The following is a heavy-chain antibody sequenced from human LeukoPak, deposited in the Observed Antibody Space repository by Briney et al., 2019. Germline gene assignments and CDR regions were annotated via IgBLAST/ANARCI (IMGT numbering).Heavy chain of an antibody. Sequence: GGSLRLSCAASGFNFSSYWMRWVRQAPGKGLEGVANIKQDGSEKYYVDSVKGRFTISRDNAKNSLYLQMNSLRAEDTAVYYCAREGFLTMSQINWFDPWGQGTLVTVSS. D-gene: IGHD3-10*02. CDR3: AREGFLTMSQINWFDP. V-gene: IGHV3-7*01. CDR2: IKQDGSEK. J-gene: IGHJ5*02. CDR1: GFNFSSYW.